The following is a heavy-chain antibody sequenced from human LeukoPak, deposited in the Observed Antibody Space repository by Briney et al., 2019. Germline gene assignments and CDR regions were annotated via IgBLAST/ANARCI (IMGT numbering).Heavy chain of an antibody. CDR3: AREGYSYGRNYFDY. D-gene: IGHD5-18*01. J-gene: IGHJ4*02. CDR2: INHSGST. V-gene: IGHV4-34*01. CDR1: GGSFSGYY. Sequence: SETLSLTCAVYGGSFSGYYWSWIRQPPGKGLEWIGEINHSGSTNYNPSLKSRVTISVDTSKNQFSLKLSSVTAADTAVYYCAREGYSYGRNYFDYWGQGTLVTVSS.